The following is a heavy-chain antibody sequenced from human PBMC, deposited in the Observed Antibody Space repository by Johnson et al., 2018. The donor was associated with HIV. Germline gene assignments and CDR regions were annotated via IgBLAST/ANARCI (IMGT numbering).Heavy chain of an antibody. CDR2: ISNDGSNT. V-gene: IGHV3-30*01. D-gene: IGHD1-1*01. CDR1: GFTFSDYS. Sequence: QMLLVESGGGVVQPGRSLRLSCAASGFTFSDYSMHWVRQAPCKGLEWVAIISNDGSNTYFADSVKGRFTISRDNFKNTVYLQMNSLRTVDTAVYYGARGYTWNDVSIWGQVTRVTVSS. CDR3: ARGYTWNDVSI. J-gene: IGHJ3*02.